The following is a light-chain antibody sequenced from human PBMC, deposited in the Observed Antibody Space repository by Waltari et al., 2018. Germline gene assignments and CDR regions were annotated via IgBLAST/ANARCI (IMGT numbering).Light chain of an antibody. CDR2: AAS. CDR3: QQSYTTPWT. Sequence: DIQVTQSPSSLSASVGDRVTITCRASQTISIYLNWYKQKPGKAPKVLIYAASNLQGGVPSRFSGSGSGTDFTLTISSLQPEDFATYYCQQSYTTPWTFGQGTKVEIK. J-gene: IGKJ1*01. V-gene: IGKV1-39*01. CDR1: QTISIY.